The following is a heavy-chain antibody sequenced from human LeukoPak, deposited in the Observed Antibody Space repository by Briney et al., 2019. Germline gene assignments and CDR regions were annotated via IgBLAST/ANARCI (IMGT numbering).Heavy chain of an antibody. Sequence: GGSLRLSCAASGFTFSNYAMSWVRQALGKGLEWVSTISGSGGSTYYTDSVKGRFPISRDNSKNTLYLQMNSLKAEDTAVYYCARGTDSSGWYSFDFWGQGTLVTVSS. CDR1: GFTFSNYA. V-gene: IGHV3-23*01. CDR3: ARGTDSSGWYSFDF. CDR2: ISGSGGST. D-gene: IGHD6-19*01. J-gene: IGHJ4*02.